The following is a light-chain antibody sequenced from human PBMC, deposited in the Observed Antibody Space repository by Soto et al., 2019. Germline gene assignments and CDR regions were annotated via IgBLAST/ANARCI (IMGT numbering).Light chain of an antibody. CDR1: SSDVGAYNH. CDR3: TSYAGTSTHWV. V-gene: IGLV2-14*01. CDR2: EVS. J-gene: IGLJ3*02. Sequence: QPASVSGSPGQSIAISCTGTSSDVGAYNHVSWYQQHPGNAPKLIISEVSSRPSGVSDRFSGSKSGNTASLTISGLRTEDEADYYCTSYAGTSTHWVFGGGTKLTVL.